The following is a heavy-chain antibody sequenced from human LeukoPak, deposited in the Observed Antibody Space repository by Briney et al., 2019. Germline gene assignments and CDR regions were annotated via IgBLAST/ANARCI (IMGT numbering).Heavy chain of an antibody. CDR2: IGIWGSTI. CDR3: ARDRGNSIVGSDFDS. Sequence: GGSLRLSCAASGFTVTSKYMSWVRQAPGKGLEWVSFIGIWGSTIYYADSVKGRFTISRDNAKNSVYLQMNSLRAEDTAVYYCARDRGNSIVGSDFDSWGQGTLVTVSS. CDR1: GFTVTSKY. V-gene: IGHV3-48*01. D-gene: IGHD1-26*01. J-gene: IGHJ4*02.